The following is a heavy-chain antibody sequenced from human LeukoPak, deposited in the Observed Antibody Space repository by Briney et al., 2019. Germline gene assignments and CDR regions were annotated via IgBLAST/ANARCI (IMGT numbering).Heavy chain of an antibody. V-gene: IGHV1-2*02. J-gene: IGHJ4*02. Sequence: GASVKVSCKASGYTFTGYYMHWVRQAPGQGLEWMGWINPNSGGTNYAQKFQGRVTMTRDTSISTAYMELSSLRSEDTAVYYCARLNVWVSYRYTSSPNYYFDYWGQGTLVTVSS. CDR1: GYTFTGYY. CDR3: ARLNVWVSYRYTSSPNYYFDY. CDR2: INPNSGGT. D-gene: IGHD3-16*02.